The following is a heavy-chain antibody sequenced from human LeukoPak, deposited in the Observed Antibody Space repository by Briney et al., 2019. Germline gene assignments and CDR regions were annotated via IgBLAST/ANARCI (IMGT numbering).Heavy chain of an antibody. D-gene: IGHD3-22*01. J-gene: IGHJ4*02. CDR3: ARAEYYYDSSGLKGLPFDY. CDR2: INPNSGGT. Sequence: ASVKVSCKASGYTFTSYGISWVRQAPGQGLEWMGWINPNSGGTNYAQKFQGRVTMTRDTSISTAYMELNRLRSDDTAVYYCARAEYYYDSSGLKGLPFDYWGQGTLITVSS. CDR1: GYTFTSYG. V-gene: IGHV1-2*02.